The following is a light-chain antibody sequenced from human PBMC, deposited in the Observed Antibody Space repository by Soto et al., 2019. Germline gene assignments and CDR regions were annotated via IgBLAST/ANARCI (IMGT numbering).Light chain of an antibody. CDR2: GAS. CDR1: QGICST. Sequence: EIVMTQSPATLSVSPGEGATLSCRASQGICSTLAWYQQKPGQTPRLLIYGASTRATGVPARFSGSASGTEVTVRITSLQSEDFAVYYCQHYANWPLTVGGGTKVDIK. J-gene: IGKJ4*01. CDR3: QHYANWPLT. V-gene: IGKV3-15*01.